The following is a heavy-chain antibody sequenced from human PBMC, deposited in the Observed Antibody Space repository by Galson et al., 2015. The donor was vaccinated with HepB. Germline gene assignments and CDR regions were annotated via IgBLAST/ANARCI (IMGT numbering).Heavy chain of an antibody. D-gene: IGHD3-10*01. CDR2: IWYDGSNK. J-gene: IGHJ5*02. CDR3: AREVQVVRGVIHNWFDP. Sequence: SLRLSCAASGFTFSSYGMHWVRQAPGKGLEWVAVIWYDGSNKYYADSVKGRFTVSRDNSKNALYLQMSSLRAEDTAVYYCAREVQVVRGVIHNWFDPWGQGTLVTVSS. V-gene: IGHV3-33*08. CDR1: GFTFSSYG.